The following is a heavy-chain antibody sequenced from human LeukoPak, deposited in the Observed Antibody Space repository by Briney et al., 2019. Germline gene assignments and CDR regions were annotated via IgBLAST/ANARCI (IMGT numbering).Heavy chain of an antibody. CDR2: IKQDGSEK. J-gene: IGHJ4*02. V-gene: IGHV3-7*01. D-gene: IGHD6-13*01. CDR1: GFTFRTYG. CDR3: AREAAAAFDY. Sequence: GRSLRLSCATSGFTFRTYGMHWVRQAPGKGLEWVANIKQDGSEKYYVDSVKGRFTISRDNAKNSLYLQMNSLRAEDTAVYYCAREAAAAFDYWGQGTLVTVSS.